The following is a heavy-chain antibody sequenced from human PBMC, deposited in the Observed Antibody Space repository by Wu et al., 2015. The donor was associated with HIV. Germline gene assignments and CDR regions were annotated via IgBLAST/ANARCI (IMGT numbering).Heavy chain of an antibody. CDR1: GYTFTDYY. V-gene: IGHV1-46*01. J-gene: IGHJ4*02. CDR3: ARDLAITFGRPGPNFDY. D-gene: IGHD3-16*01. Sequence: QVQLVQSGAEVKKPGASVKVSCKASGYTFTDYYIHWVRQAPGQGLEWMGMVNPSADDTSYAQKFQGRVTMTRDTSTSTVYLELSSLRSDDTAVYYCARDLAITFGRPGPNFDYWGQGTLVTVSS. CDR2: VNPSADDT.